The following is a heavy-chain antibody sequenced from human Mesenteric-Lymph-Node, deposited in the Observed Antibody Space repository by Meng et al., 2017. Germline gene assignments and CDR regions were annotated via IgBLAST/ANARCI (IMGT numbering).Heavy chain of an antibody. V-gene: IGHV5-51*01. D-gene: IGHD2-21*02. J-gene: IGHJ1*01. CDR2: IYPGDSDT. Sequence: GESLKISCKGSGYSFTSYWIGWVRQMPGKGLEWMGSIYPGDSDTRYSPSFQGQVTISADKSISTAYLQWSSLKASDTAMYYCARLADHTYCGGDCYFQHWGQDTLVTVSS. CDR3: ARLADHTYCGGDCYFQH. CDR1: GYSFTSYW.